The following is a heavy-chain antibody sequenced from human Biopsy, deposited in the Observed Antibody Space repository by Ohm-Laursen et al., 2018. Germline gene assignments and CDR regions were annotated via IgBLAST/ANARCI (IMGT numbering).Heavy chain of an antibody. D-gene: IGHD6-19*01. J-gene: IGHJ4*02. CDR3: ATTTMDTSGWFGNYFDS. V-gene: IGHV4-59*08. CDR2: IDYRGST. CDR1: SGSISSYY. Sequence: SQTLSLTCTVSSGSISSYYWSWIRQPPGKGLEWIGYIDYRGSTKYNPSLRSRVTMSIDTSRNQFPLKLSSVTAADTAVYYCATTTMDTSGWFGNYFDSWGQGTLVTVSA.